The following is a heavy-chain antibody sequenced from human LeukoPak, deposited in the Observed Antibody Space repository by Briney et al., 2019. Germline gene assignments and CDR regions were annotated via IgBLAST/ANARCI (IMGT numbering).Heavy chain of an antibody. J-gene: IGHJ6*02. CDR1: GYIFSNYW. D-gene: IGHD2-2*01. Sequence: GESLKISCKGSGYIFSNYWIAWVRQMPGKGLEWMGIIYSSDANTKYSPSFQGHVTISADKSISTAYLQWSSLKASDIAMYYCARLPRRCSGTSCYAHSYYYYGMDAWGQGTTVTVSS. V-gene: IGHV5-51*01. CDR3: ARLPRRCSGTSCYAHSYYYYGMDA. CDR2: IYSSDANT.